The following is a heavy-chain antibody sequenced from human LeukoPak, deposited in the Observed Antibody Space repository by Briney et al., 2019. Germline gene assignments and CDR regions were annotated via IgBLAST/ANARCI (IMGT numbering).Heavy chain of an antibody. CDR2: IYTSWST. D-gene: IGHD2-2*01. J-gene: IGHJ4*02. Sequence: SETLSLTCTVSGGSISSYCWSWIRQPAGQGLEWIGRIYTSWSTNYNPSLKSRVTMSVDTSKNQFSLKLSSVTAADTAEYYCARAALVATSGIDYWGQGTLVTVSS. V-gene: IGHV4-4*07. CDR3: ARAALVATSGIDY. CDR1: GGSISSYC.